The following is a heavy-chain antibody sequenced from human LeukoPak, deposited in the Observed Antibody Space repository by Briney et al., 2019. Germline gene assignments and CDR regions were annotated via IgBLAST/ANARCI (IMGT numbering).Heavy chain of an antibody. J-gene: IGHJ4*02. V-gene: IGHV1-2*02. D-gene: IGHD5-24*01. CDR3: AREGYNSY. Sequence: ASVKVSCKASGYSFTGYYMHWVRQAPGQGLEWMGWVNPNSGGTTYAQKFQGRVTMTRGTSISTAYMELSRLRSDDTAVYYCAREGYNSYWGQGTLVTVSS. CDR2: VNPNSGGT. CDR1: GYSFTGYY.